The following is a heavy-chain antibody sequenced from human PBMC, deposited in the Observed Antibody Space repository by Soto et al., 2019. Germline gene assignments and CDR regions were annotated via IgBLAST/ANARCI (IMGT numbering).Heavy chain of an antibody. CDR3: AKVYLWFGELFPHDAFDI. V-gene: IGHV3-23*01. CDR2: ISGSGGST. J-gene: IGHJ3*02. Sequence: GGSLRLSCAASGFTFSSYAMSWVRQAPGKGLEWVSAISGSGGSTYYADSVKGRFTVSRDNSKNTLYLQMNSLGAEDTAVYYCAKVYLWFGELFPHDAFDIWGQGTMVTVSS. D-gene: IGHD3-10*01. CDR1: GFTFSSYA.